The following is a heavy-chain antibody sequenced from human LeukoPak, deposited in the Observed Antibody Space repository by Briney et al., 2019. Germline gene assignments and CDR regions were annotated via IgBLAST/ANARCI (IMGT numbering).Heavy chain of an antibody. CDR1: GFTFNSQA. J-gene: IGHJ6*02. CDR2: ISGSGGST. V-gene: IGHV3-23*01. D-gene: IGHD2-2*01. Sequence: GSLRLSRAASGFTFNSQAMSWVRPAPGEGLEWVSAISGSGGSTYYADSVKGRFTISRDNSKNTLYLQMNSLRAEDTAVYYCAKSLVVVGYYGMDVWGQGTTVTVSS. CDR3: AKSLVVVGYYGMDV.